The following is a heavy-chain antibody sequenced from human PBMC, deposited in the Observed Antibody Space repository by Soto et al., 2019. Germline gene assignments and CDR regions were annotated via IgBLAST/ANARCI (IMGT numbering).Heavy chain of an antibody. CDR1: GFSLSTSAVG. CDR3: AHSEGIAAAGTLVYFGWFVP. Sequence: QITLKESGPTLVKPTQTLTLTCTFSGFSLSTSAVGVGWIRQPPGKALEWLALIYWDDDKRYSPSLKSRLTNNKDTSKTQVVLTMTNMDPADTATYDCAHSEGIAAAGTLVYFGWFVPLGQGTLVTVSS. CDR2: IYWDDDK. J-gene: IGHJ5*02. V-gene: IGHV2-5*02. D-gene: IGHD6-13*01.